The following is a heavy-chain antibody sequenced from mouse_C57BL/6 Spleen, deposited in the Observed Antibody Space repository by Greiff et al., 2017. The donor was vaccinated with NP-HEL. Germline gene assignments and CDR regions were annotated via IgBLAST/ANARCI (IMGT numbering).Heavy chain of an antibody. Sequence: VQLQQSGPELVKPGASVKMSCKASGYTFTDYNMPWVKQSHGKSLEWIGYINPNNGGTSYNQKFKGKATLTVNKSSSTAYMELRSLTSEDSAVYYCARRYYYGSSYYAMDYWGQGTSVTVSS. CDR2: INPNNGGT. CDR3: ARRYYYGSSYYAMDY. CDR1: GYTFTDYN. J-gene: IGHJ4*01. D-gene: IGHD1-1*01. V-gene: IGHV1-22*01.